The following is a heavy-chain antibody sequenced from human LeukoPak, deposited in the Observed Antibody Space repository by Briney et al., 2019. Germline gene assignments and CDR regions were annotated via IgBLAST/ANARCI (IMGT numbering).Heavy chain of an antibody. V-gene: IGHV1-69*13. J-gene: IGHJ3*02. CDR3: ARGYSSEDAFDI. D-gene: IGHD6-19*01. CDR2: IIPIFGTA. Sequence: GASVKVSCKASGYSYTSNYIHWVRQAPGQGLEWMGGIIPIFGTANYAQKFQGRVTITADESTSTAYMELSSLRSEDTAVYYCARGYSSEDAFDIWGQGTMVTVSS. CDR1: GYSYTSNY.